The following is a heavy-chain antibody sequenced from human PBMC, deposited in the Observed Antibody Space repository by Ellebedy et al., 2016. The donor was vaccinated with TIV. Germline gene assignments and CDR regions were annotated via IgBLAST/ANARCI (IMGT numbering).Heavy chain of an antibody. CDR1: GGSISSYY. CDR2: INHSGST. D-gene: IGHD6-19*01. Sequence: SETLSLXXTVSGGSISSYYWSWIRQPPGKGLEWIGEINHSGSTNYNPSLKSRVTISVDTSKNQFSLKLSSVTAADTAVYYCARGPAPRSRLSSGWYYWGQGTLVTVSS. V-gene: IGHV4-34*01. CDR3: ARGPAPRSRLSSGWYY. J-gene: IGHJ4*02.